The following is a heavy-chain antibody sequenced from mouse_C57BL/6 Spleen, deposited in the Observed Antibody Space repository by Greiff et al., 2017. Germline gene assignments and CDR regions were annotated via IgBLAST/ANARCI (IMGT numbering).Heavy chain of an antibody. CDR1: GFTFSSYA. D-gene: IGHD2-4*01. J-gene: IGHJ1*03. Sequence: EVQRVESGGGLVKPGGSLKLSCAASGFTFSSYAMSWVRQTPEKRLEWVATISDGGSYTYYPDNVKGRFTISRDNAKNNLYLQMSHLKSEDTAMYYCARERGLRREDWYFDVWGTGTTVTVSS. V-gene: IGHV5-4*01. CDR3: ARERGLRREDWYFDV. CDR2: ISDGGSYT.